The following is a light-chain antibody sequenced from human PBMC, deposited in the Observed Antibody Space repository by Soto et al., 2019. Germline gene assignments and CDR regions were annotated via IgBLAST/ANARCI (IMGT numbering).Light chain of an antibody. V-gene: IGLV2-23*01. CDR3: AAWDDSLNGPV. Sequence: QSALAQPASVSGSPGQSITISCTGASGYVGTYSLVSWYQQHPGKAPKVVIYEGHKRPSGVPDRFSGSTSVNTASLTISGLQTDDEADYYCAAWDDSLNGPVFGGGTKVTVL. J-gene: IGLJ2*01. CDR2: EGH. CDR1: SGYVGTYSL.